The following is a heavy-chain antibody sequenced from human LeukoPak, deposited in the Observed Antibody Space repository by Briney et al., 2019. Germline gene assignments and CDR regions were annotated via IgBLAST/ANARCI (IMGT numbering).Heavy chain of an antibody. D-gene: IGHD2-8*01. J-gene: IGHJ4*02. CDR3: ARGPTSNYCTNGVCYSRGYFDY. Sequence: KAGGSLRLSCAASGFTFSSYSMNWVRQAPGKGLEWVSSISSSSSYIYYADSVKGRFTISRDNAKNSLYLQMNSLRAEDTAVYYCARGPTSNYCTNGVCYSRGYFDYWGQGTLVTVSS. CDR2: ISSSSSYI. V-gene: IGHV3-21*01. CDR1: GFTFSSYS.